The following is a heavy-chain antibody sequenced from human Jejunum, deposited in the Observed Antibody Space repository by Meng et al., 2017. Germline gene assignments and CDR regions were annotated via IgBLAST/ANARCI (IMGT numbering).Heavy chain of an antibody. Sequence: QVQLQQWGAGLLKPPETVSLTCAVYGGSFSGYYWSWIRQPPGKGLEWIGCIYHTGSTYYNPSLKSRVTISVDRSKNQFSLNLSSVTAADTAVYYCARMDSAFHYFDYWGQGTLVTVSS. CDR3: ARMDSAFHYFDY. CDR2: IYHTGST. D-gene: IGHD1-26*01. V-gene: IGHV4-34*01. CDR1: GGSFSGYY. J-gene: IGHJ4*02.